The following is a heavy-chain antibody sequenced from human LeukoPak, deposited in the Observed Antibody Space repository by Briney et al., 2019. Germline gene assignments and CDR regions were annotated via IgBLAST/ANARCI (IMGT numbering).Heavy chain of an antibody. Sequence: ASVKVSCKASGYTFTSYGTSWVRQAPGQGLEWMGWISAYNGNTNYAQKLQGRVTMTTDTSTSTAYMELRSLRPDDTAVYYCARGSIVVVPAAVYYYGMDVWGQGTTVTVSS. V-gene: IGHV1-18*01. CDR1: GYTFTSYG. CDR2: ISAYNGNT. D-gene: IGHD2-2*01. J-gene: IGHJ6*02. CDR3: ARGSIVVVPAAVYYYGMDV.